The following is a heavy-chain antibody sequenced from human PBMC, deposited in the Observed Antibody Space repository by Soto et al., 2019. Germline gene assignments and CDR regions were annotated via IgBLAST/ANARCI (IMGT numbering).Heavy chain of an antibody. CDR3: ARGRTTCWRLGEDYHYHGMDV. J-gene: IGHJ6*02. V-gene: IGHV1-69*06. Sequence: ASVKVSCKDSGGTFSSYGFSWVRQAPGQGLEWMGGIIPFSGTPNYAQKFQDRVTITADKSTSTVHMELRSLTSDDTAVYFCARGRTTCWRLGEDYHYHGMDVWGQGTKVTVSS. D-gene: IGHD2-2*01. CDR2: IIPFSGTP. CDR1: GGTFSSYG.